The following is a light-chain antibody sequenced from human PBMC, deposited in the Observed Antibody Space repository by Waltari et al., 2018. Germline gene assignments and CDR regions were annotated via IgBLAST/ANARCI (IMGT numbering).Light chain of an antibody. V-gene: IGKV3-20*01. CDR2: AAS. Sequence: EIVLTQSPGTLSLSPGERATLSCRASQSISRYLAWYQQKPGQAPRLLIYAASSRATGIPDRFSGSGSGTDFSLTISRLEPEDFATYYCQQGYSTRFTFGPGTIVDMK. J-gene: IGKJ3*01. CDR1: QSISRY. CDR3: QQGYSTRFT.